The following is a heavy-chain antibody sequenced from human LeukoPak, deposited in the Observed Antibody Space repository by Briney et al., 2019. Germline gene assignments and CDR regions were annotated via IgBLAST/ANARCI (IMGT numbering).Heavy chain of an antibody. J-gene: IGHJ4*02. V-gene: IGHV3-30*02. Sequence: GGSLRLSCAASGFTFSSYGMHWVRQAPGKGLEWVAFIRYDGSNKYYADSVKGRFTTSRDNSKNTLYLQMNSLRAEDTAVYYCATPYYYDSSGYYFWGQGTLVTVSS. CDR1: GFTFSSYG. CDR2: IRYDGSNK. CDR3: ATPYYYDSSGYYF. D-gene: IGHD3-22*01.